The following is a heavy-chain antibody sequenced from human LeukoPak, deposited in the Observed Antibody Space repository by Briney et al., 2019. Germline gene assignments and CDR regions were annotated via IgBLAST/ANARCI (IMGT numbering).Heavy chain of an antibody. CDR3: ARLRDGDYGGYFDY. V-gene: IGHV4-59*08. CDR2: ISHSGST. J-gene: IGHJ4*02. D-gene: IGHD4-17*01. Sequence: PSETLSLTCTVSGGSISSYYWSWIRQPPGEGLEWIGYISHSGSTKYNSSLKSRAIISSDTSKNQFSLKLSSVTAADTALYYCARLRDGDYGGYFDYGGQGTLVTASS. CDR1: GGSISSYY.